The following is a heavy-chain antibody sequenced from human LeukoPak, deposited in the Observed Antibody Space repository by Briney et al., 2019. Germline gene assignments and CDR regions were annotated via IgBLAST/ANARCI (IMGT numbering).Heavy chain of an antibody. CDR3: AKHPGDFTGIVDYYYMDV. V-gene: IGHV3-7*01. CDR1: GFTFSSYW. Sequence: PGGSLRLSCAASGFTFSSYWMSWVRQAPGKGLEWVANIKQDGSEKYYVDSVKGRFTISRDNSNNTLYLQMNSLTAEDTAVYYCAKHPGDFTGIVDYYYMDVWGKGTTVTVSS. D-gene: IGHD1-26*01. CDR2: IKQDGSEK. J-gene: IGHJ6*03.